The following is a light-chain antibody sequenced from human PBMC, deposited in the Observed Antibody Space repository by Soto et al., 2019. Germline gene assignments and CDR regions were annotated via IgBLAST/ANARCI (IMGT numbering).Light chain of an antibody. J-gene: IGLJ1*01. CDR2: ERH. V-gene: IGLV2-23*01. CDR1: SGVVGSFSL. Sequence: QFSPAQPASMTGSPGQSITISCTGTSGVVGSFSLVSWYQQHPGKAPKVMISERHRRPSGVPDRFSGATSVNSASLTISGLQADDEADYYCCLYIGATTYVFGTGSKGTVL. CDR3: CLYIGATTYV.